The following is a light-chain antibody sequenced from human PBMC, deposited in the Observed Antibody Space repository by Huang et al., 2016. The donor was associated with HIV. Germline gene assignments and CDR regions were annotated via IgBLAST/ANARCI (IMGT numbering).Light chain of an antibody. V-gene: IGKV1-39*01. J-gene: IGKJ1*01. CDR2: TAS. CDR3: QQSFSVPRT. Sequence: DIQMTQSPPSLSASVGDRVTFTCRANQNITKSLNWYQQKPGKAPKPLIYTASTLESGVPSRFSGGGSGSRFTLNIGNLQPEDFATYYCQQSFSVPRTFG. CDR1: QNITKS.